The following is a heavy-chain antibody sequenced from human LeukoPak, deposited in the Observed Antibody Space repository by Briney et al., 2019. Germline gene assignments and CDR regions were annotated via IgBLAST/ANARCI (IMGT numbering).Heavy chain of an antibody. Sequence: SETLSLTCTVSGGSISSGSYYGSWIRQPAGKGLEWIGRIYTSGSTNYNPSLKSRVTISVDTSKNQFSLKLSSVTAADTAVYYCARGSGPGYCSSTSCYTGRYYFDYWGQGTLVTVSS. V-gene: IGHV4-61*02. CDR2: IYTSGST. CDR3: ARGSGPGYCSSTSCYTGRYYFDY. CDR1: GGSISSGSYY. D-gene: IGHD2-2*02. J-gene: IGHJ4*02.